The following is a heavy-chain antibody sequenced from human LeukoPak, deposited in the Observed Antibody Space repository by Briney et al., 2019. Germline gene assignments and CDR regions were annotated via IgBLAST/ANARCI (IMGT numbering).Heavy chain of an antibody. CDR1: GFTFSNYA. J-gene: IGHJ4*02. CDR2: ISGSATTT. V-gene: IGHV3-23*01. CDR3: AKEGNYYGTDY. D-gene: IGHD1-26*01. Sequence: GESLKISCAASGFTFSNYAMRWVRQAPGKGLEWVSAISGSATTTYYAETVKGRFTIDRDSSKNTLYLRMNSLRAEDTAVYYCAKEGNYYGTDYWGQGTLVTVSS.